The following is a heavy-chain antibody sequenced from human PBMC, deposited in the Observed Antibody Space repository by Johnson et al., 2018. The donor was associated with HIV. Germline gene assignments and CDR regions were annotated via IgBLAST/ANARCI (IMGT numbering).Heavy chain of an antibody. CDR2: ICSGGST. CDR1: GFTFSSYA. D-gene: IGHD2-15*01. Sequence: QVQLVESGGGVVQPGRSLRLSCAASGFTFSSYAMHWVRQAPGKGLEWVSVICSGGSTYYADSVEARFTISKDNSKNSLYLQRNSLRAEEPAVYYCARVAPLYDAFDIWGQGTMVTVSS. CDR3: ARVAPLYDAFDI. J-gene: IGHJ3*02. V-gene: IGHV3-NL1*01.